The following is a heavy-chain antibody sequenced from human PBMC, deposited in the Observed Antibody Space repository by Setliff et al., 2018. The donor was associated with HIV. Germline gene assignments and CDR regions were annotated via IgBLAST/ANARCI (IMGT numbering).Heavy chain of an antibody. CDR2: INHSGST. V-gene: IGHV4-34*01. J-gene: IGHJ4*02. D-gene: IGHD3-22*01. Sequence: PSETLSLTCDVYGGSFSGYYWSWIRQPPGKGLEWIGKINHSGSTNYNPSLKSRVTISVDTSKNQISLKLGSVTAADKAVYYCARVGYYDTSFDYWGQGTLVTVSS. CDR1: GGSFSGYY. CDR3: ARVGYYDTSFDY.